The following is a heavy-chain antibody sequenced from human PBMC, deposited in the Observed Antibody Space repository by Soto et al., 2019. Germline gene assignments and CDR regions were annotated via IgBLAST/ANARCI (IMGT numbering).Heavy chain of an antibody. J-gene: IGHJ4*02. CDR3: ASGGYCSGGSCRGYYYFDY. Sequence: QVQLQESGPGLVKPSGTLSLTCAVSGGSISSSNWWSWVRQPPGKGLEWIGEIYHSGSTNYNPSLTSRVTISVDKSKNQFSLKLSSVTAADTAVYYCASGGYCSGGSCRGYYYFDYWGQGTLVTVSS. CDR2: IYHSGST. D-gene: IGHD2-15*01. CDR1: GGSISSSNW. V-gene: IGHV4-4*02.